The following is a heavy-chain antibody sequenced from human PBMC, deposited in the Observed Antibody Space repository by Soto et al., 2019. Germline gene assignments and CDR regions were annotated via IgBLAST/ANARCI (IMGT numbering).Heavy chain of an antibody. D-gene: IGHD1-7*01. CDR3: AKDRRAGGNYGFYSDF. CDR2: SSATGAGT. V-gene: IGHV3-23*01. Sequence: GGSLRLSCAASGFTFSSYGMTWVRDAPGKGLEWVSFSSATGAGTYYADSVKGRFTISRDNSKNTLYLQMTSLRADDTAVYYCAKDRRAGGNYGFYSDFWGQGALVTVSS. J-gene: IGHJ4*02. CDR1: GFTFSSYG.